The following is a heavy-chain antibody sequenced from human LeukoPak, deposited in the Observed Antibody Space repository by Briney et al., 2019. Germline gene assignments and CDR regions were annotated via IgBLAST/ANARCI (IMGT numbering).Heavy chain of an antibody. CDR1: DGSFSGYY. CDR3: ARGRPYYYDSSGYYRNWFDP. CDR2: INHSGST. V-gene: IGHV4-34*01. D-gene: IGHD3-22*01. J-gene: IGHJ5*02. Sequence: MTSETLSLTCAVYDGSFSGYYWSWIRQPPGKGLEWIGEINHSGSTNYNPSLKSRVTISVDTSKNQFSLKLSSVTAADTAVYYCARGRPYYYDSSGYYRNWFDPWGQGTLVTVSS.